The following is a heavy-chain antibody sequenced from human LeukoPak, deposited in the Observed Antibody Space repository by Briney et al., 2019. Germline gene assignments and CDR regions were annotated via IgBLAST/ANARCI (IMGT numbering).Heavy chain of an antibody. D-gene: IGHD4-17*01. CDR3: ARDLVTVTKGFDV. J-gene: IGHJ3*01. Sequence: SETLSLTCTVSGGSFSSHYWTWIRQPPGKELEWIGYISYIGSTNYNPSLKSRVTISIDTSKNQFSLKLSSVTAADTAVYYCARDLVTVTKGFDVWGQGTMVSVSS. CDR1: GGSFSSHY. V-gene: IGHV4-59*11. CDR2: ISYIGST.